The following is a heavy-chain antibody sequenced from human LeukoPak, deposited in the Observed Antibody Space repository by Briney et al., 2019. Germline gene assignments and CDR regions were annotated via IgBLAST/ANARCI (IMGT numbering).Heavy chain of an antibody. D-gene: IGHD6-13*01. CDR1: GFTFNNYW. CDR2: IKQDGSEK. J-gene: IGHJ4*02. CDR3: ARDRESSSSWLLDY. Sequence: GGSLRLSCAVSGFTFNNYWMGWVRQAPGKGLEWVANIKQDGSEKYYVDSVTGRFTISRDNAKNSLYLQMNSLRAEDTAVYYCARDRESSSSWLLDYWGQGTLVTVSS. V-gene: IGHV3-7*01.